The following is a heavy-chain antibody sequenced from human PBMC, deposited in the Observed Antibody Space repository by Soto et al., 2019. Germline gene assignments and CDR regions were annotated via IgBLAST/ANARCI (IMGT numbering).Heavy chain of an antibody. D-gene: IGHD6-6*01. CDR1: GGSISGYY. CDR2: IHYSGST. Sequence: SETLSLTCTIAGGSISGYYWGWIRQPPGKGLEWIGDIHYSGSTNYNPSLRSRVTISVDTPKNQYSLKVNCITAADTAIYYCAGGGVAARKGRWFDPWGEGTLVT. J-gene: IGHJ5*02. V-gene: IGHV4-59*01. CDR3: AGGGVAARKGRWFDP.